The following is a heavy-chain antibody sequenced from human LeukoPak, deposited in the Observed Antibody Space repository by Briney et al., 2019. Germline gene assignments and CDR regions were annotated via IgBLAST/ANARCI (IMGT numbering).Heavy chain of an antibody. D-gene: IGHD6-13*01. CDR3: ARGMVDGSSWYDNWFDP. Sequence: GGSLSLSCAASGFTFSSYNMNWIRQAPGKGLEWVSYINSSSSTIYYADSVKGRFTIYRDNAKNSLYLQMNSLRDEDTAVYYCARGMVDGSSWYDNWFDPWGQGTLVTVSS. V-gene: IGHV3-48*02. CDR1: GFTFSSYN. CDR2: INSSSSTI. J-gene: IGHJ5*02.